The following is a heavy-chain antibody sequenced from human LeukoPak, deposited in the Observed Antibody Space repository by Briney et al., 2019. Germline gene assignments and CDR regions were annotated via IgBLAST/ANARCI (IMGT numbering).Heavy chain of an antibody. CDR2: SYTSGNT. J-gene: IGHJ6*03. Sequence: PSETLSLTCTVSGGSISCGSYYWRWIRQPAGKRLEWNGHSYTSGNTNYNPSLMTRVTISVDTSKNQFSLKLSSVTAADTAVYYCARDQGYYYMDVWGKGTTVTDSS. V-gene: IGHV4-61*09. CDR3: ARDQGYYYMDV. CDR1: GGSISCGSYY.